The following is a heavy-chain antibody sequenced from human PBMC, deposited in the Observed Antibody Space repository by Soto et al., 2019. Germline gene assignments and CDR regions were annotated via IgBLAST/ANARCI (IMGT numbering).Heavy chain of an antibody. CDR3: ARDYDRTPGIY. D-gene: IGHD3-22*01. J-gene: IGHJ4*02. CDR2: IKHDGSER. V-gene: IGHV3-7*04. Sequence: EVQLVESGGGLVQPGGSLRLSCAASGFTFSGYWMSWVRQAPGKGLEWVANIKHDGSERYYVDSVEGRFTISKDNAKNSLYLQMNSLRAEDTAVYYCARDYDRTPGIYCGQGTLVTVSS. CDR1: GFTFSGYW.